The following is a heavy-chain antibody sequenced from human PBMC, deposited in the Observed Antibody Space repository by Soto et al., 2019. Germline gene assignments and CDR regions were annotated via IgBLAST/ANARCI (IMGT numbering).Heavy chain of an antibody. CDR2: IIPILGIA. Sequence: QVQLVQSGAEVKKPGSSVKVSCKASGGTFSSYTISWVRQAPGQGLEWMGRIIPILGIANYAQKFQGRVTITADKSASAACRGLSSLRSEDTAVYYCAGADIVVVVAATFAFDIWGQGTMVTVSS. CDR1: GGTFSSYT. CDR3: AGADIVVVVAATFAFDI. J-gene: IGHJ3*02. V-gene: IGHV1-69*02. D-gene: IGHD2-15*01.